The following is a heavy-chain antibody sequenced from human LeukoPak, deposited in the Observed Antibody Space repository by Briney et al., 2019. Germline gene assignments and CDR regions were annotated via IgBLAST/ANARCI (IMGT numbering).Heavy chain of an antibody. D-gene: IGHD6-19*01. CDR2: IYYSGST. V-gene: IGHV4-59*01. CDR3: ARVGSGTGWYSGDY. CDR1: GDSISSYY. Sequence: SETLSLTCTVSGDSISSYYWSWIRQPPGKGLEWIGYIYYSGSTNYNPSLKSRATISIDTSKNQFSLKLSSVTAADTAVYYCARVGSGTGWYSGDYRVEGGLVTVSS. J-gene: IGHJ4*02.